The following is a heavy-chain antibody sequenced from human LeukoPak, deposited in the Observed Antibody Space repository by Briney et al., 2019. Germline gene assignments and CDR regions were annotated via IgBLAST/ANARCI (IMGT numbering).Heavy chain of an antibody. V-gene: IGHV3-23*01. D-gene: IGHD5-24*01. CDR2: ISGSGGST. CDR3: AKDRVEMATIGIPDY. J-gene: IGHJ4*02. CDR1: GFTFSTFA. Sequence: GGSLRLSCAASGFTFSTFAMIWVRQALGKGLEWVSAISGSGGSTYYADSVKGRFTISRDNSKNTLYLQMNSLRAEDTAVYYCAKDRVEMATIGIPDYWGQGTLVTVSS.